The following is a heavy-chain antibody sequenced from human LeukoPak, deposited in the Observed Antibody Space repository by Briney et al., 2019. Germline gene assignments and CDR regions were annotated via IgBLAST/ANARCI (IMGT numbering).Heavy chain of an antibody. CDR1: GGSISSSSYY. V-gene: IGHV4-39*01. J-gene: IGHJ1*01. D-gene: IGHD1-26*01. CDR3: AGYSGSHLGAGAEYFQH. CDR2: IYYSGST. Sequence: SETLSLTCTVSGGSISSSSYYWGWIRQPPGKGLEWIGSIYYSGSTYYNPSLKSRVTISVDTSKNQFSLKLSSVTATDTAAYYCAGYSGSHLGAGAEYFQHWGQGTLVTVSS.